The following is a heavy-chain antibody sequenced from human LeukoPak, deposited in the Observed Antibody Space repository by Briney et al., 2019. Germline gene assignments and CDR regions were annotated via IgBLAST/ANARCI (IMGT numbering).Heavy chain of an antibody. CDR1: GGSISSYY. CDR2: IYYSGST. CDR3: ARGDPYSSSPFDY. J-gene: IGHJ4*02. D-gene: IGHD6-6*01. V-gene: IGHV4-59*01. Sequence: SETLSLTCTVSGGSISSYYWNWIRQPPGKGLEWIGYIYYSGSTNYNNSLKSRVTISVNTSKNQFSLKLSSVTAADTAVYYCARGDPYSSSPFDYWGQGTLVTVSS.